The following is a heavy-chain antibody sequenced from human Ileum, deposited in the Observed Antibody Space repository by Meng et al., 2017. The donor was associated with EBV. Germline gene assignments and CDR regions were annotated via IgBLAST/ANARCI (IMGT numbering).Heavy chain of an antibody. J-gene: IGHJ4*02. CDR2: IYHSGIT. D-gene: IGHD1-14*01. V-gene: IGHV4-4*02. CDR3: ARDPTGGEDHQRV. CDR1: CGYISSSNW. Sequence: VLLPEAGTGLVKPWRTLSLTCAVSCGYISSSNWGSWVRQPPGKGREWIGKIYHSGITIYNPSLKSRVTMSVDNSKNQFYLKLNSMTAADTAVYYCARDPTGGEDHQRVWGQGTLVTVSS.